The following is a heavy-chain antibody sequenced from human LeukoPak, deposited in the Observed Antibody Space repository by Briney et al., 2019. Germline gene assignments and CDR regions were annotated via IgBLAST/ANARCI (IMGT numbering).Heavy chain of an antibody. J-gene: IGHJ4*02. CDR2: ISISSGTI. CDR1: AFTFSSYQ. D-gene: IGHD6-13*01. V-gene: IGHV3-48*03. Sequence: QPGGSLRLSCVASAFTFSSYQMSWVRQAPGKGLEWVSYISISSGTISYADSVKGRFTISRDNAKSSLYLQMDSLRAEDTAVYYCARALPSSCYYFDFWGQGTLVTVSS. CDR3: ARALPSSCYYFDF.